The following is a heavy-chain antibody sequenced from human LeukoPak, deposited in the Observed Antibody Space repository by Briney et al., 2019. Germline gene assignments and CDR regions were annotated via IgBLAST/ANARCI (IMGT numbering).Heavy chain of an antibody. CDR2: IYYSGST. D-gene: IGHD3-22*01. CDR3: ARGKYYYDSSGYSNNWFDP. J-gene: IGHJ5*02. V-gene: IGHV4-39*01. CDR1: GGSITTTNW. Sequence: PSETLSLTCAVSGGSITTTNWWSWVRQPPGKGLEWIGSIYYSGSTYYNPSLKSRVTISVDTSKNQFSLKLSSVTAADTAVYYCARGKYYYDSSGYSNNWFDPWGQGTLVTVSS.